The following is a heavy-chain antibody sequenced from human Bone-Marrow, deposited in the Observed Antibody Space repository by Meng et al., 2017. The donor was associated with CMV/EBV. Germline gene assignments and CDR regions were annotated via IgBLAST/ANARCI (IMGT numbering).Heavy chain of an antibody. D-gene: IGHD4-11*01. J-gene: IGHJ6*02. V-gene: IGHV1-24*01. Sequence: ASVKASCQVSGYTLIELSMHWVRQAPGKGLEWMGGFDPEDGETIYAQKFQGRVTMTEDTSTDTAYMALSSLRSEDTAVYYCATDLGGGSKGHYYYQNGMEVWGQGTTVTVSS. CDR2: FDPEDGET. CDR3: ATDLGGGSKGHYYYQNGMEV. CDR1: GYTLIELS.